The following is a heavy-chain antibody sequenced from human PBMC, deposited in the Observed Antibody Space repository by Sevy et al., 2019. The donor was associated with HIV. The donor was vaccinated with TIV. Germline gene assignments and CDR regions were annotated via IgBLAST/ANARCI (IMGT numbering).Heavy chain of an antibody. J-gene: IGHJ4*02. CDR2: IIPIFGTA. D-gene: IGHD6-13*01. V-gene: IGHV1-69*13. CDR3: AIWAAAGHYFDY. CDR1: GGTFSSYA. Sequence: ASVKVSCKASGGTFSSYAISWVRQAPGQGLEWMGGIIPIFGTANYAQKFQGRVTITADESTSTAYMELSSLRSEDTAVYYCAIWAAAGHYFDYWGQGTLVTVSS.